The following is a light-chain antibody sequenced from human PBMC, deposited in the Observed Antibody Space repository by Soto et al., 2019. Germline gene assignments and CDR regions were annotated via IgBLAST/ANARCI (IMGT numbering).Light chain of an antibody. J-gene: IGLJ1*01. CDR2: DVS. Sequence: QSALTQPASVSGSPGQSITISCTGTSSDIGGYNYVSWYQQHPGKVPKLIIYDVSTRPSGVSNRFSGSKSGNAASLTISGLQAEDEADYYCSSYTSTSTLYVFGTGTKLTVL. CDR3: SSYTSTSTLYV. CDR1: SSDIGGYNY. V-gene: IGLV2-14*03.